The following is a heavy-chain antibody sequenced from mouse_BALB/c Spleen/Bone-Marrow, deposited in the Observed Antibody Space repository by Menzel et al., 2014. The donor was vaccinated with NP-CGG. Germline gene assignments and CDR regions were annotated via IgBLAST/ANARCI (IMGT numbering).Heavy chain of an antibody. D-gene: IGHD2-2*01. CDR3: ARDGYDDF. V-gene: IGHV7-3*02. CDR1: GFTFTDYY. J-gene: IGHJ2*01. Sequence: EVQRVESGGGLVQPGGSLRLSCATSGFTFTDYYMSWVRQPPGKALEWLGFIRNKANGYTTEYSASVKGRFTISRDNSQSILYLQMNTPRAEDSATYYCARDGYDDFWGQGTTLTVSS. CDR2: IRNKANGYTT.